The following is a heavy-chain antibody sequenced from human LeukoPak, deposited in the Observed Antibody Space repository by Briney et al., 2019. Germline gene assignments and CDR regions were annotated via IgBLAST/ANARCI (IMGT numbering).Heavy chain of an antibody. CDR1: GFTFSSYA. J-gene: IGHJ4*02. V-gene: IGHV3-30-3*01. CDR2: ISYDGSNK. CDR3: ARHLQGYDFWSGYYYYFDY. Sequence: GRSLRLSCAASGFTFSSYAMRWVRQAPGKGLEWVAVISYDGSNKYYADSVKGRFTISRDNSKNTLYLQMNSLRAEDTAVYYCARHLQGYDFWSGYYYYFDYWGQGTLVTVSS. D-gene: IGHD3-3*01.